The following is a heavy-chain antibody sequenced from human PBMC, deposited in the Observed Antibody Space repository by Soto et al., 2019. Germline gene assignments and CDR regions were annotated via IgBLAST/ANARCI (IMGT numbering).Heavy chain of an antibody. V-gene: IGHV3-30-3*01. D-gene: IGHD5-18*01. CDR1: GFTFSSYA. CDR3: ARGPTWIQLWFLDY. Sequence: QVQLVESGGGVVQPGRSLRLSCAASGFTFSSYAMHWVRQAPGKGLEWVAVISYDGSNKYYADSVKGRFTISRDNSKNTLYLQMNSLRAEDTAVYYCARGPTWIQLWFLDYWGQRTLVTVSS. CDR2: ISYDGSNK. J-gene: IGHJ4*02.